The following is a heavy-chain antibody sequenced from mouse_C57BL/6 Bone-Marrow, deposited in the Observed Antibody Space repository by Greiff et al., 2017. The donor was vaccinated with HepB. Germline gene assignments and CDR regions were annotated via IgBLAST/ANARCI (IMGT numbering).Heavy chain of an antibody. V-gene: IGHV5-4*03. CDR3: ACGSGVYFGG. D-gene: IGHD3-2*02. J-gene: IGHJ2*01. CDR2: ISGGGSYT. Sequence: EVKLEEPGGGLVKPGGSLKLSCAASGYTFSSYAMSWVRQTPEKRLEWVATISGGGSYTYYPDNVKGRFTITRDNAKNNPYLQMSHLKSEDTALYYCACGSGVYFGGWGQGTTLTV. CDR1: GYTFSSYA.